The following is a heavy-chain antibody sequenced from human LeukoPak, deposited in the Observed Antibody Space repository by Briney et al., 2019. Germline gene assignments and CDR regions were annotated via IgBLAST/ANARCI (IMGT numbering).Heavy chain of an antibody. Sequence: GGSLTLSCAASGFTFSSYSMSWVRQAPGKGLDWVSAISGSGGSTYYADSVKGRSTISRDNSKNALYLQMNSLRGEDTAVYYCAKDRLILIWGQGKMVTVSS. CDR3: AKDRLILI. CDR1: GFTFSSYS. V-gene: IGHV3-23*01. CDR2: ISGSGGST. J-gene: IGHJ3*02.